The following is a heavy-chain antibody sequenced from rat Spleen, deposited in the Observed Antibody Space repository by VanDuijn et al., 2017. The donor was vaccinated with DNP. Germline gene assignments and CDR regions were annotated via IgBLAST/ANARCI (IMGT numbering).Heavy chain of an antibody. CDR2: ITNTGGST. J-gene: IGHJ3*01. CDR1: GFTFNSNW. Sequence: EVQLVESGGGLVQPGSPLKLSCAASGFTFNSNWLNWIRQAPGKGLEWVASITNTGGSTYYPDSVKGRFTISRDNAKSTLYLQMDSLRSEDTATYYCARQELRRTYWFAHWGQGTLVTVSS. V-gene: IGHV5-31*01. D-gene: IGHD1-11*01. CDR3: ARQELRRTYWFAH.